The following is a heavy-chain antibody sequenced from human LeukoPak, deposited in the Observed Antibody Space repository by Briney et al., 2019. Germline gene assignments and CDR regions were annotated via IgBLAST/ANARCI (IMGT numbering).Heavy chain of an antibody. J-gene: IGHJ4*02. V-gene: IGHV4-4*07. D-gene: IGHD6-19*01. Sequence: SETLSLTCIVSGGSISSYYLSWIRQPAGKGLEWIGRIYSSGNTNYNPSLKSRVTILVDKSKNQFSLKLSSVTAADTAGYYCARSGPIAVAGVDYWGQGTLVTVSS. CDR3: ARSGPIAVAGVDY. CDR2: IYSSGNT. CDR1: GGSISSYY.